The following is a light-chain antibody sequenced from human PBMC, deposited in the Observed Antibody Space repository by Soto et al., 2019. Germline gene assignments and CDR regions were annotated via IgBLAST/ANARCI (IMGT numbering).Light chain of an antibody. Sequence: EIVLTQSPGTLSLSPGERATLSCRASQSVSSSYLAWYQQKHGQAPRLLIYGASSRATGIPDRFSGSGSGTDFTLTISRLEHDDFAVYYFQQYDSSRTFGQGTKVEIK. CDR2: GAS. J-gene: IGKJ1*01. CDR1: QSVSSSY. CDR3: QQYDSSRT. V-gene: IGKV3-20*01.